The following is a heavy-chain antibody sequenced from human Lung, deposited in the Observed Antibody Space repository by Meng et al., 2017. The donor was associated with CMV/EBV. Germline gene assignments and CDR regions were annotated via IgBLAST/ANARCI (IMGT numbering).Heavy chain of an antibody. CDR3: AREAGRDGYATPKFDY. V-gene: IGHV4-31*03. CDR2: IYYTGST. CDR1: GGSLGSGGYY. Sequence: LPESAPGLVNTSHTLPLPSTVSGGSLGSGGYYWSWIRQHPGKGLEWIGYIYYTGSTFYNPSLKSRVTISVDTSKNQFSLKLIPATAADTAVYYCAREAGRDGYATPKFDYWGQGTLVTVSS. J-gene: IGHJ4*02. D-gene: IGHD5-24*01.